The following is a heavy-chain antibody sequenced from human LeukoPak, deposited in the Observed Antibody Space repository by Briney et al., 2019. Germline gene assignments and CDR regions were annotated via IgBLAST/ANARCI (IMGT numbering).Heavy chain of an antibody. CDR3: ARGVGGIQLWLGYYYYYMDV. CDR1: GGSISSYY. D-gene: IGHD5-18*01. V-gene: IGHV4-59*01. J-gene: IGHJ6*03. Sequence: NSSETLSLTCTVSGGSISSYYWSWIRQPPGKGLEWIGYIYYSGSTNYNPSLKSRVTISVDTSKNQFSLKLSSVTAADAAVYYCARGVGGIQLWLGYYYYYMDVWGKGTTVTISS. CDR2: IYYSGST.